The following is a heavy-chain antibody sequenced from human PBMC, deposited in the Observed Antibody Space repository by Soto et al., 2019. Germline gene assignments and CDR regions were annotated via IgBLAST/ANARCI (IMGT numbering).Heavy chain of an antibody. CDR1: GFSLTTSGMG. J-gene: IGHJ5*02. D-gene: IGHD2-15*01. CDR2: IYWDDAK. Sequence: QITLKESGPTLVKPTQTLTLTCTFSGFSLTTSGMGVGWIRQPPGRALEWLALIYWDDAKRYSPSLKPRLTITNDTAKNQVVLPMTNLDPGDTATYYCVRSRRPCDGRICYHSWFDPWGQGALVTVSS. CDR3: VRSRRPCDGRICYHSWFDP. V-gene: IGHV2-5*02.